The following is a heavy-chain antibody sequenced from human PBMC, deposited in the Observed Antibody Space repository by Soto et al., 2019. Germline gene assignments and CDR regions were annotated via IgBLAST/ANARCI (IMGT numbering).Heavy chain of an antibody. CDR3: AREPLHYDSSGYYYQRLYYFDY. CDR1: GGSFSGYY. Sequence: KLRETLSLTCAVYGGSFSGYYWSWIRQPPGKGLEWIGEINHSGSTNYNPSLKSRVTISVDTSKNQFSLKLSSVTAADTAVYYCAREPLHYDSSGYYYQRLYYFDYWRQGTLVTVSS. V-gene: IGHV4-34*01. CDR2: INHSGST. D-gene: IGHD3-22*01. J-gene: IGHJ4*02.